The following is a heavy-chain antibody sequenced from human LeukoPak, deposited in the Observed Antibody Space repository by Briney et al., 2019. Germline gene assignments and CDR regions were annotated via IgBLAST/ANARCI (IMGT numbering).Heavy chain of an antibody. J-gene: IGHJ3*02. D-gene: IGHD3-22*01. V-gene: IGHV4-59*01. CDR2: IYYSGST. CDR3: ARADGNYYDSSGYYKLYHDAFDI. CDR1: GGSISSYY. Sequence: SETLSLTCTVSGGSISSYYWSWIRQPPGKGLEWIGYIYYSGSTNYNPSLNSRVTISVDTSKNQFSLKLSSVTAADTAVYYCARADGNYYDSSGYYKLYHDAFDIWGQGTMVTVSS.